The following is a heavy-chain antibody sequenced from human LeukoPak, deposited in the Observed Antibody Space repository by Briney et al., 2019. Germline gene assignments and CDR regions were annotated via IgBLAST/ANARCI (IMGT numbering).Heavy chain of an antibody. J-gene: IGHJ6*02. CDR2: NIPMLDVT. CDR3: ARQTVVAVAGTYYYYGMDV. V-gene: IGHV1-69*04. D-gene: IGHD6-19*01. CDR1: AGTFSSYA. Sequence: GASVKVSCKASAGTFSSYAISWVRQAPGQGLEWMGRNIPMLDVTNYAQKFQGRVTITADESTRTAYVELSSLRSEDTAVYYCARQTVVAVAGTYYYYGMDVWGQGTTVSVSS.